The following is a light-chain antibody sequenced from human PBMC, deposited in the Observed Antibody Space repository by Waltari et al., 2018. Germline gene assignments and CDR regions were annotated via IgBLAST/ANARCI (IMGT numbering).Light chain of an antibody. Sequence: EIVLTQSPGTLSVSPGETATLSCRASQAVSNYLGWYQQKPGQPPRLLINDASNRAPGVPARFSGSGSGTDFPLTISSLEPEDFGVYYCQQRVSWPVTFGQGTKLEIK. CDR3: QQRVSWPVT. CDR1: QAVSNY. CDR2: DAS. J-gene: IGKJ2*01. V-gene: IGKV3-11*01.